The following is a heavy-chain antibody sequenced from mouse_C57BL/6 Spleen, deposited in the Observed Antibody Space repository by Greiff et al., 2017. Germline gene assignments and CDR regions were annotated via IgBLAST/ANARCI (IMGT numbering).Heavy chain of an antibody. J-gene: IGHJ3*01. CDR1: GFSLPTYG. V-gene: IGHV2-3*01. D-gene: IGHD2-4*01. CDR3: AKRDYDYDGFAY. Sequence: QVQLKESGPGLVAPSQCLSITCTASGFSLPTYGVSWVRQPPGKGLEWLGVIWGDGSTNYHSALISRLSICKDTSKSQVFLQLHSLQTDDTATYYCAKRDYDYDGFAYWGQGPLVTVS. CDR2: IWGDGST.